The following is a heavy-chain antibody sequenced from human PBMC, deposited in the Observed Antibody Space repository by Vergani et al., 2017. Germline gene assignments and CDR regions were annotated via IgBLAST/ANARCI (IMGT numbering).Heavy chain of an antibody. Sequence: LEESGGGSVKPGGSLRLSCAASGFKFSDHYMSWIRQAPGKGLEWVSYISSRGSSIYYADSVKGRFTISRDNAKNSLYLQMNSLRAEDTAVYYCARETLYSGADYYYMDVWGKGTTVTVSS. CDR1: GFKFSDHY. D-gene: IGHD1-26*01. CDR2: ISSRGSSI. CDR3: ARETLYSGADYYYMDV. J-gene: IGHJ6*03. V-gene: IGHV3-11*01.